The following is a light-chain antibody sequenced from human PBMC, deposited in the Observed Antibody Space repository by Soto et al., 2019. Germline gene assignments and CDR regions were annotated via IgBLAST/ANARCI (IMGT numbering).Light chain of an antibody. CDR3: QRYNNWPLT. Sequence: EIVLTQSPAALSVSPGERVTLSCRASQGIGSTLAWYQQKPGQTPRLLIYDSSTRATGIPARFSGSGSGTEFTLTINGLQTEDFAVYCCQRYNNWPLTFGGGTKVEIK. CDR2: DSS. CDR1: QGIGST. J-gene: IGKJ4*01. V-gene: IGKV3-15*01.